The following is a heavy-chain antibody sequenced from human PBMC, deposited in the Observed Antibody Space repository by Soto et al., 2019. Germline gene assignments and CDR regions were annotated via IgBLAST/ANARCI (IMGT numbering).Heavy chain of an antibody. J-gene: IGHJ4*02. D-gene: IGHD6-13*01. CDR2: IYYSGRT. Sequence: QVQLQESGPGLVKPSQTLSLTCTVSGGSISSGGYYWSWIRQHPGKGLEWIGYIYYSGRTYYNTSLKSRVTISVDTSKNQFALKLSSVTAADTAVYYCARSRYSSSWYRYWGQGTLVTVSS. CDR1: GGSISSGGYY. V-gene: IGHV4-31*03. CDR3: ARSRYSSSWYRY.